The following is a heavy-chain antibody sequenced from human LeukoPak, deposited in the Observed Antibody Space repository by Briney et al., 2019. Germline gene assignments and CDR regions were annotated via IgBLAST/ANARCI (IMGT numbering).Heavy chain of an antibody. CDR1: GLSLSTSGMC. D-gene: IGHD6-19*01. J-gene: IGHJ6*02. Sequence: SGPALVKPTQTLTLTCTFSGLSLSTSGMCVSWIRQPPAKTLKRLARTDWNDDKYYSTSLKTRLTICKDTSKNQVVLTMTNMDPVDTATYYCARGAVAGLNCGMDVWGQGTTVTVSS. V-gene: IGHV2-70*11. CDR2: TDWNDDK. CDR3: ARGAVAGLNCGMDV.